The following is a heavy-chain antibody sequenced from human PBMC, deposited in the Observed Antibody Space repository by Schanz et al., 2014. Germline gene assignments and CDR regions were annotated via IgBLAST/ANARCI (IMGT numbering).Heavy chain of an antibody. J-gene: IGHJ4*02. CDR2: ISGSGGST. CDR3: ARGLIAAAGGAFDY. Sequence: DVHLLESGGGLVQPGGSLRLSCTASGFNSDDYAMHWVRQAPGKGLEWVSAISGSGGSTYYADSVKGRFTISRDNSKNTLYLQMNSLRAEDTAVYYCARGLIAAAGGAFDYWGQGTLVAVSA. CDR1: GFNSDDYA. V-gene: IGHV3-23*01. D-gene: IGHD6-13*01.